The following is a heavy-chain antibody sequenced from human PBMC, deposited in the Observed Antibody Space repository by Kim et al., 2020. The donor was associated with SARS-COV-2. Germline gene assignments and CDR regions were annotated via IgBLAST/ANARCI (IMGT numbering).Heavy chain of an antibody. CDR1: GFTFSDYY. J-gene: IGHJ3*02. V-gene: IGHV3-11*04. CDR2: ISSSGSTI. D-gene: IGHD3-10*01. Sequence: GGSLRLSCAASGFTFSDYYMSWIRQAPGKGLEWVSYISSSGSTIYYADSVKGRFTISRDNAKNSLYLQMNSLRAEDTAVYYCAGITMVRGVITNGDAFDIWGQGTMVTVSS. CDR3: AGITMVRGVITNGDAFDI.